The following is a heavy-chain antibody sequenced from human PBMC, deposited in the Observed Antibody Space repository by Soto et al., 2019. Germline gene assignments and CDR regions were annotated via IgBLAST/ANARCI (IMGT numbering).Heavy chain of an antibody. CDR1: GFSLGTSGVG. Sequence: QITLKESGPTLVKPTQTLTLTCTFSGFSLGTSGVGVGWIRQPPGKALEWVAVIYWDDYKHFSPSLESRLTTTTHTSKNLAVLSMTAMDPVDTATYSCAHKGSGLYPLDYWGQGTLVTVSS. CDR3: AHKGSGLYPLDY. D-gene: IGHD3-10*01. J-gene: IGHJ4*02. V-gene: IGHV2-5*02. CDR2: IYWDDYK.